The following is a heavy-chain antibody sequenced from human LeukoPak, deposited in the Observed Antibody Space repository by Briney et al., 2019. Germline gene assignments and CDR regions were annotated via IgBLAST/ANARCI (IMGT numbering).Heavy chain of an antibody. Sequence: GASVKVSCKTSGYTFTAYYIHWVRQAPGQGLEWMGWINPNSGATNYAQKFQGRVTMTRDTSISTAYMELSSLRYDDTAFYYRARDSRSSGFHFDYWGQGTLVTVSS. CDR1: GYTFTAYY. V-gene: IGHV1-2*02. D-gene: IGHD6-6*01. CDR2: INPNSGAT. J-gene: IGHJ4*02. CDR3: ARDSRSSGFHFDY.